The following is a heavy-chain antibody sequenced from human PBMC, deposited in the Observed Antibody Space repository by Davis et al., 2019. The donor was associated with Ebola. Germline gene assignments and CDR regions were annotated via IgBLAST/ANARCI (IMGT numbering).Heavy chain of an antibody. V-gene: IGHV3-23*01. Sequence: GESLKISCAASGFTFSSYAMSWVRQAPGKGLEWVSAISGSGGSTYYADSVKGRFTISRDNSKNTLYLQMNSMRAEDTALYYCARAGYYDSSGLDYWGQGTLVTVSS. D-gene: IGHD3-22*01. CDR1: GFTFSSYA. CDR2: ISGSGGST. CDR3: ARAGYYDSSGLDY. J-gene: IGHJ4*02.